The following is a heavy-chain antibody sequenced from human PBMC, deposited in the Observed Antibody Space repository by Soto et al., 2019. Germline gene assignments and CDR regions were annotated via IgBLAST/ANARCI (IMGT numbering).Heavy chain of an antibody. CDR3: ARGLIGELIYRKNWFDP. D-gene: IGHD3-10*01. Sequence: PSETLSLTGAVYGGSFSGYYWSWIRQPPGKGLEWIGEINHSGSTNYNPSLKSRVTISVDTSKNQFSLKLSSVTAADTAVYYCARGLIGELIYRKNWFDPWGQGTLVTVSP. V-gene: IGHV4-34*01. CDR1: GGSFSGYY. J-gene: IGHJ5*02. CDR2: INHSGST.